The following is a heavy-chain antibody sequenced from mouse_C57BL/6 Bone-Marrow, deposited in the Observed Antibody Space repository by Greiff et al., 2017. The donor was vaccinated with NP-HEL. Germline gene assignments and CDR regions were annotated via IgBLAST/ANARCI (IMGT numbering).Heavy chain of an antibody. D-gene: IGHD2-2*01. CDR2: INSDGGST. J-gene: IGHJ4*01. V-gene: IGHV5-2*01. CDR3: ARHWLRRRVYYAMDY. Sequence: EVKLVESGGGLAQPGESLKLSCESNEYEFPSHDMSWVRKTPEKRLELVAAINSDGGSTYYPDTMERRFIISRDNTKKTLYLQMSSLRSEDTALYYCARHWLRRRVYYAMDYWGQGTSVTVSS. CDR1: EYEFPSHD.